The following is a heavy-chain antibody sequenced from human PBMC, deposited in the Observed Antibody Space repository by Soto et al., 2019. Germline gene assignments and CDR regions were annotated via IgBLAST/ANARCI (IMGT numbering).Heavy chain of an antibody. CDR3: ARDTQWLGFYY. CDR2: ISYDGSNK. CDR1: GFTFSSYA. J-gene: IGHJ4*02. V-gene: IGHV3-30-3*01. Sequence: PGGSLRLSCAASGFTFSSYAMHWVRQAPGKGLEWVAVISYDGSNKYYADSVKGRFTISRDNSKNTLYLQMNSLRAEDTAVYYCARDTQWLGFYYWGQGTLVTVSS. D-gene: IGHD6-19*01.